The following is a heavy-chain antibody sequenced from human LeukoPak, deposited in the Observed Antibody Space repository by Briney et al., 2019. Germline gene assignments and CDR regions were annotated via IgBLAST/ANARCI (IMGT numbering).Heavy chain of an antibody. J-gene: IGHJ4*02. Sequence: PSETLSLTCTVSGGSINDDYWSWIRQPPGEGLEWIGYLYYSGSTNYNPSLKSRVTISVDTSKNQFSLKLSSVTAADTAVYYCARLVGGVIDYWGQGTLVTVSS. CDR1: GGSINDDY. CDR3: ARLVGGVIDY. CDR2: LYYSGST. D-gene: IGHD3-3*01. V-gene: IGHV4-59*08.